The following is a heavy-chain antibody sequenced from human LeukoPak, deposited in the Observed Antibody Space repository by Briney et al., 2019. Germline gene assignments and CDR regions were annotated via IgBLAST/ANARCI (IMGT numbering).Heavy chain of an antibody. Sequence: ASVKVSCKASGHTFTGYYMHWVRQAPGQGLEWMGWINPNSGGTNYAQKFQGRVTMTRDTSISTAYMELSRLRSDDTAVYYCARDPRMVATEIDYWGQGTLVTVSS. CDR3: ARDPRMVATEIDY. V-gene: IGHV1-2*02. CDR1: GHTFTGYY. CDR2: INPNSGGT. D-gene: IGHD5-12*01. J-gene: IGHJ4*02.